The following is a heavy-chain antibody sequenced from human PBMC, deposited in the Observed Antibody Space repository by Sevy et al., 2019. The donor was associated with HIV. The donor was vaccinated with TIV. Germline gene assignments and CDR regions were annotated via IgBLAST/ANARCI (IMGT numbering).Heavy chain of an antibody. Sequence: GGSLRLSCAASGFTFSSYAMSWVRQAPGKGLEWVSAISGSGGSTYYADSVKGRFTISRDNSKNTLYLQMNSLRAEDTAVYYCAKEGTTMVRGVIIKSNNWFDPWGQGTLVTVSS. CDR3: AKEGTTMVRGVIIKSNNWFDP. J-gene: IGHJ5*02. V-gene: IGHV3-23*01. CDR1: GFTFSSYA. CDR2: ISGSGGST. D-gene: IGHD3-10*01.